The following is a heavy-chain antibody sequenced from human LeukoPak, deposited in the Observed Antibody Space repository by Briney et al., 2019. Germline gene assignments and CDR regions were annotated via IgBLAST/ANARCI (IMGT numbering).Heavy chain of an antibody. CDR2: FDPEDGET. J-gene: IGHJ2*01. Sequence: ASVKVSCKVSGYTLTELSMHWVRQAPGKGLEWMGGFDPEDGETIYAQKFQGRVTMTEDTSTDTAYMELSSLRSEDTAVYYCAGHGDSDWYFDLWGRGTLVTVSS. V-gene: IGHV1-24*01. CDR3: AGHGDSDWYFDL. D-gene: IGHD2-21*01. CDR1: GYTLTELS.